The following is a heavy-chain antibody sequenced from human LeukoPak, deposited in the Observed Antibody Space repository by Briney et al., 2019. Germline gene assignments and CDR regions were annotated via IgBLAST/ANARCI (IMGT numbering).Heavy chain of an antibody. J-gene: IGHJ4*02. CDR3: AREVGYCSGGSCYGPSDY. CDR1: GFTYSSYS. D-gene: IGHD2-15*01. CDR2: ISSSSSYI. Sequence: PGGSLRLSCAASGFTYSSYSMNGVREAPGKGLEWVSFISSSSSYIYYADSVKSRFTISRDNAKNSLYLQMNSLRAEDTAVYYCAREVGYCSGGSCYGPSDYWGQGTLVTVSS. V-gene: IGHV3-21*01.